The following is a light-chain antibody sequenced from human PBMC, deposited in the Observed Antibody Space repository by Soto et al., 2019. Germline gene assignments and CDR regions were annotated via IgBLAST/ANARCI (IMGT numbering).Light chain of an antibody. CDR1: SSDVGAYNY. Sequence: QSVLTQPASVSGSPGQSITISCTGTSSDVGAYNYVSWYQQHPGKAPKLMIFDVSLRPSGVSNRFSGSKSGNTASLTISGLQAEDEADYYCSSYTSSSTPVVFGGGTQLTVL. J-gene: IGLJ2*01. V-gene: IGLV2-14*03. CDR2: DVS. CDR3: SSYTSSSTPVV.